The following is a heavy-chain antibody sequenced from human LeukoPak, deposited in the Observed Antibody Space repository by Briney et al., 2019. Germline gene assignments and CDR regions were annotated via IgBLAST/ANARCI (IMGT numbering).Heavy chain of an antibody. V-gene: IGHV3-66*02. CDR2: IYSGGST. CDR1: GFTISSNY. J-gene: IGHJ3*02. Sequence: GGSLRLSCAASGFTISSNYMSWVRQARGKGLEWGAVIYSGGSTYYSDSVKGRFTISRDNSKKTLYLQMNSLRAEDTAVYYCARGMQYYDFWSGVQGAFDIWGQGTMVTVSS. CDR3: ARGMQYYDFWSGVQGAFDI. D-gene: IGHD3-3*01.